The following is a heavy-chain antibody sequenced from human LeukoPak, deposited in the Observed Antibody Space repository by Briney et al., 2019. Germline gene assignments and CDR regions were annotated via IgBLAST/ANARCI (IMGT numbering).Heavy chain of an antibody. D-gene: IGHD5-18*01. J-gene: IGHJ4*02. V-gene: IGHV4-59*08. CDR1: GGSISYYY. CDR3: ARSQYSYDFFDY. Sequence: PSETLSLTGTVSGGSISYYYWTWIRQPPGKGLEWIGSIYYSGSTNYNPSLKSRVTISVDTSKNQFSLKLSSVTAADTAMYYCARSQYSYDFFDYWGQGTLVTVSS. CDR2: IYYSGST.